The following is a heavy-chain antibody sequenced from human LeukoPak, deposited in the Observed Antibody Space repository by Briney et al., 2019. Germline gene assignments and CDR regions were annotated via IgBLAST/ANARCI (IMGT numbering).Heavy chain of an antibody. Sequence: SETLPLTCTVSGGSINSYYWSWIRQPAGKGLEWIGRIYSSGSTNYNPSLKSRVSMSVDTSKNQFSLKLTSVTAADTAVYYCARGGKATVVTMWGQGILVTVSS. CDR2: IYSSGST. V-gene: IGHV4-4*07. D-gene: IGHD4-23*01. CDR3: ARGGKATVVTM. J-gene: IGHJ4*02. CDR1: GGSINSYY.